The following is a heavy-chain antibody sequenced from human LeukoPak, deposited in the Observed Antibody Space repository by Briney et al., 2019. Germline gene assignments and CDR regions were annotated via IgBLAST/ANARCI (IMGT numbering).Heavy chain of an antibody. Sequence: SVKVSCKASGGTFSSYAISWVRQAPGQGLEWMGGIIPIFGTANYAQKFQGRVTITTDESTSTAYMELSSLRSEDTAVYYCAREDPYGSGSYYKGDAFDIWGQGTMVTVSS. CDR3: AREDPYGSGSYYKGDAFDI. CDR2: IIPIFGTA. J-gene: IGHJ3*02. D-gene: IGHD3-10*01. CDR1: GGTFSSYA. V-gene: IGHV1-69*05.